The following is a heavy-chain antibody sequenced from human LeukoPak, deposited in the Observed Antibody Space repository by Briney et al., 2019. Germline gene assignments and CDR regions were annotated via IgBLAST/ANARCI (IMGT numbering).Heavy chain of an antibody. CDR2: INAGNGNT. Sequence: GASVKVSCKASGYTFTSYAMHWVRQAPGQRLEWMGWINAGNGNTKYSQKFQGRVTITRDTSAGTAYMELSSLRSEDTAVYYCARTGSSGYYYVDYYYGMDVWGQGTTVTVSS. D-gene: IGHD3-22*01. J-gene: IGHJ6*02. V-gene: IGHV1-3*01. CDR1: GYTFTSYA. CDR3: ARTGSSGYYYVDYYYGMDV.